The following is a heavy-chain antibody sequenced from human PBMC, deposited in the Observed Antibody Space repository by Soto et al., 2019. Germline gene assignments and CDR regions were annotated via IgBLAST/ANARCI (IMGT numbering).Heavy chain of an antibody. J-gene: IGHJ3*02. V-gene: IGHV3-23*01. CDR1: RFTFSSYA. D-gene: IGHD1-26*01. Sequence: PGGSLSLSCIVSRFTFSSYAMTWVRQAPGKGLEWVSAISNSGGSTYYADSVKGRFSISRDNSKNSLYLQMNSLRAEDTAVYYCAKVLGGNPGAFDIWGQGTMVTVSS. CDR2: ISNSGGST. CDR3: AKVLGGNPGAFDI.